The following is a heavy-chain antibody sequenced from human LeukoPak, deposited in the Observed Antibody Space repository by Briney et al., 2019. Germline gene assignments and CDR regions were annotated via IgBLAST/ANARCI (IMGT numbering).Heavy chain of an antibody. D-gene: IGHD6-13*01. V-gene: IGHV4-59*01. Sequence: SETLSLTCTVSGGSISSYYWSWIRQPPGKGLEWIGYIYYSGSTNYDPSLKSRITISVDTSKNQFSLKLSSVTAADTAVYYCARLYSSSLGRVFDYWGQGTLVTVSS. CDR3: ARLYSSSLGRVFDY. CDR1: GGSISSYY. J-gene: IGHJ4*02. CDR2: IYYSGST.